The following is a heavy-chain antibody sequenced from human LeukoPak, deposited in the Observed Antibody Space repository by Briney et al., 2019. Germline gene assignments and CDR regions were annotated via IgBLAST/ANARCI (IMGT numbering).Heavy chain of an antibody. CDR2: IYCSGST. CDR3: AKAGVRYFDSSGLYAFDF. D-gene: IGHD3-22*01. V-gene: IGHV4-39*01. CDR1: GGSISSTSYY. J-gene: IGHJ3*01. Sequence: PSETLSLTCAVSGGSISSTSYYWAWIRQPPGKGLEWIGTIYCSGSTYHNPSLKRRAIMSVDTSRNQFSLKLSPVDAADTAVYYWAKAGVRYFDSSGLYAFDFWGQGTTVTVSS.